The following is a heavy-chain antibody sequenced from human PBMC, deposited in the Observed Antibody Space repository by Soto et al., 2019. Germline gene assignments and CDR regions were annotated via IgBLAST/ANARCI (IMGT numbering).Heavy chain of an antibody. D-gene: IGHD5-18*01. CDR1: GYTFTGYY. V-gene: IGHV1-2*02. Sequence: ASVQVSCKASGYTFTGYYMHWVRQAPGQGLEWMGWINPNSGGTNYAQKFQGRVTMTRDTSISTAYMELSRLRSDDTAVYYCARGSVGARADMDKPMGMGFWSQATLLAVPS. CDR3: ARGSVGARADMDKPMGMGF. CDR2: INPNSGGT. J-gene: IGHJ4*02.